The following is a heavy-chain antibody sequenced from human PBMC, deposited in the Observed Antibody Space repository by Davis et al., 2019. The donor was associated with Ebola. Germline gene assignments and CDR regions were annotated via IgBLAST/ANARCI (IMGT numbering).Heavy chain of an antibody. CDR1: GFTFSSYE. CDR3: ARDRLYCSSTSCSYGMDV. V-gene: IGHV3-48*03. CDR2: ISSSGSTI. Sequence: GGSLRLSCAASGFTFSSYEMNWVRQAPGKGLEWVSYISSSGSTIYYADSVKGRFTISRDNAKNSLYLQMNSLRAEDTAVYYCARDRLYCSSTSCSYGMDVWGQGTTVTVSS. D-gene: IGHD2-2*01. J-gene: IGHJ6*02.